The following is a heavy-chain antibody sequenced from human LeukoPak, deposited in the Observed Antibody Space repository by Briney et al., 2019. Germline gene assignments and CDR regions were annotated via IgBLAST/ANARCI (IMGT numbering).Heavy chain of an antibody. V-gene: IGHV1-69*06. CDR3: ASSGYDYYHYYMDV. D-gene: IGHD5-12*01. Sequence: SVKVSCKASGYTFSSYAISWVRQAPGQGLEWMGGIIPIFGTANYAQKFQGRVTITADKSTSTAYMELSSLRSEDTAVYYCASSGYDYYHYYMDVWGKGTTVTVSS. CDR2: IIPIFGTA. J-gene: IGHJ6*03. CDR1: GYTFSSYA.